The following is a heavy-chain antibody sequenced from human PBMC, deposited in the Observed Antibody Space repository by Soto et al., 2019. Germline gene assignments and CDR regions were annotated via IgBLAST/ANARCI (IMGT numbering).Heavy chain of an antibody. V-gene: IGHV3-48*02. Sequence: EVKLVESGGDLVQPGGSLRLSCAASGFTFSTYSMNWVRQAPGKGLEWVSYISSRSYTIYYVDSVKGRFTISRDNAKNSLYLQMNSLRDEDTAVYYCARGGSRSDNGMDVWGQGTTVTVSS. CDR3: ARGGSRSDNGMDV. J-gene: IGHJ6*02. D-gene: IGHD1-26*01. CDR1: GFTFSTYS. CDR2: ISSRSYTI.